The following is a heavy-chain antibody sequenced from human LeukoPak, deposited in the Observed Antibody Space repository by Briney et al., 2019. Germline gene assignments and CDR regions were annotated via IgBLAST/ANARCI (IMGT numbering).Heavy chain of an antibody. D-gene: IGHD4-17*01. J-gene: IGHJ4*02. CDR1: GFTFSSYW. CDR3: ARGVYGDYELDY. CDR2: IKQDGSEK. Sequence: PGGSLRLSCAASGFTFSSYWMTWVRQAPGKGLEWVSNIKQDGSEKYYVDSVKGRFTISRDNAKNSLYLQMNSLRAEDTAVYYCARGVYGDYELDYWGQGTLVSVPS. V-gene: IGHV3-7*01.